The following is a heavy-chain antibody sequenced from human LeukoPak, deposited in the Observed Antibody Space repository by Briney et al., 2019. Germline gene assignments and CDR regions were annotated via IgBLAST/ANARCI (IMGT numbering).Heavy chain of an antibody. D-gene: IGHD2-21*02. V-gene: IGHV3-48*03. CDR2: ISSSGSTI. CDR1: GFTFSSYE. CDR3: ARDSNFHSDYYYDVFDI. J-gene: IGHJ3*02. Sequence: PGGSLRLSCAASGFTFSSYELNWVRQAPGMGLEWVSYISSSGSTISYADSAKGRFTISRDNAKNSLYLQMDSLRAEDTATYYCARDSNFHSDYYYDVFDIWGQGTVVTVSS.